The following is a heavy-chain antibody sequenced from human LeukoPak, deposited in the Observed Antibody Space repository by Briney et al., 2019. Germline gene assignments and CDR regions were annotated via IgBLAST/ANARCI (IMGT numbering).Heavy chain of an antibody. J-gene: IGHJ6*02. CDR2: IYYSGST. CDR1: GGSISSGDYY. Sequence: SETLSLTCTVSGGSISSGDYYWSWIRQPPGKGLEWIGYIYYSGSTYYNPSLKSRVTISVDTSKNQFSLELSSVTAADTAVYYCARESADGSGYSFYYYYGMDVWGQGTTVTVSS. CDR3: ARESADGSGYSFYYYYGMDV. D-gene: IGHD3-22*01. V-gene: IGHV4-30-4*01.